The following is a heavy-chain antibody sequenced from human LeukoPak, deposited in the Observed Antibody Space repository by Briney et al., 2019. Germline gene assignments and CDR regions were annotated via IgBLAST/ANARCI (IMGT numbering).Heavy chain of an antibody. D-gene: IGHD6-19*01. CDR1: GGSFSGYY. CDR3: ARGNSSGWYAYFDY. J-gene: IGHJ4*02. CDR2: INHSGST. Sequence: SETLPLTCAVYGGSFSGYYWSWIRQPPGKGLEWIGEINHSGSTNYNPSLKSRVTISVDTSKNQFSLKLSSVTAADTAVYYCARGNSSGWYAYFDYWGQGTLVTVSS. V-gene: IGHV4-34*01.